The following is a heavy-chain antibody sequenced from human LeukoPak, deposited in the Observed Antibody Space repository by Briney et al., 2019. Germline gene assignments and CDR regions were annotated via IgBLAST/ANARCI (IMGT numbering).Heavy chain of an antibody. Sequence: SETLSLTCTVSVGPLRNHHWSWIPQPPGKGVEWIGYIYYSGSTNYDPSLKSRVTISVDTSKNQFSLKLSSVTAADTAVYYCARARDASSFDYWGQGTLVTVSS. CDR3: ARARDASSFDY. CDR1: VGPLRNHH. J-gene: IGHJ4*02. D-gene: IGHD5-24*01. V-gene: IGHV4-59*11. CDR2: IYYSGST.